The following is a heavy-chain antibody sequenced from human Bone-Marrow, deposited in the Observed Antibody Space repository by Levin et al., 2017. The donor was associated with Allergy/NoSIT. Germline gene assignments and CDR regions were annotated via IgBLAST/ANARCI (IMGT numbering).Heavy chain of an antibody. Sequence: SETLSLTCAVYGGSFSDYFWSWIRQPPGKGLEWIGEINHSGNTNYNPSLKSRVTMSVDTSKNQFSLKLSSVTAAATAVYYCARGRYPDGDGFDIWGQGAKVTVSS. CDR1: GGSFSDYF. V-gene: IGHV4-34*01. CDR2: INHSGNT. CDR3: ARGRYPDGDGFDI. D-gene: IGHD7-27*01. J-gene: IGHJ3*02.